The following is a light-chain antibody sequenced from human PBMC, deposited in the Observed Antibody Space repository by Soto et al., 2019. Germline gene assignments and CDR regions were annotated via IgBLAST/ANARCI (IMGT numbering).Light chain of an antibody. J-gene: IGLJ1*01. CDR2: KNN. Sequence: QSVLTQPPSASGTPGQRVSISCSGGSSNIGSHNVYWYQQLPGTAPKLLIFKNNQRPSGVPDRFSGSKSGTSASLVISGLRSEDEADYYCAAWDDSLSGRVFGTGTKLTVL. CDR3: AAWDDSLSGRV. CDR1: SSNIGSHN. V-gene: IGLV1-47*01.